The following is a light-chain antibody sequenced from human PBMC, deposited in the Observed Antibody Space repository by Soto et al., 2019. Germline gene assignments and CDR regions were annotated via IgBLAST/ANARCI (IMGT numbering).Light chain of an antibody. CDR1: QSISSQ. Sequence: EIVLTQSPATLSLSPGETATLSCRASQSISSQLVWYQQRPGQAPRLLIYGASNRATGVPPRFSGSGSGTEFNLRITSLEPEFFPVYYRQQRSNWPRLTFGQATELEIK. V-gene: IGKV3-11*01. J-gene: IGKJ2*01. CDR3: QQRSNWPRLT. CDR2: GAS.